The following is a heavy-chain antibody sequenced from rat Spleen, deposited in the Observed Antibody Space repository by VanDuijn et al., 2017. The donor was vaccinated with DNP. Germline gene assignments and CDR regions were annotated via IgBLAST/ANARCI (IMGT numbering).Heavy chain of an antibody. D-gene: IGHD4-3*01. V-gene: IGHV5-7*01. CDR2: ISYDGSST. CDR1: GFTFSDYN. CDR3: ARDEEIRGFDY. Sequence: EVHLVESGGGLVQPGRSLKLSCAASGFTFSDYNMAWVRQAPKKGLEWVATISYDGSSTYYRDSVKGRFTISRDNAKNTLYLQMNSLRSEDTATYYCARDEEIRGFDYWGQGTLVTVSS. J-gene: IGHJ3*01.